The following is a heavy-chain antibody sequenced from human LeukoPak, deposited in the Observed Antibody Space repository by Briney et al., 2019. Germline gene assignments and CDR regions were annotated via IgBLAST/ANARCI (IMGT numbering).Heavy chain of an antibody. CDR2: IYYSGST. D-gene: IGHD6-19*01. J-gene: IGHJ4*02. CDR3: ARSSSGWYDY. Sequence: SEPLSLTCTVSGGSISSYYWSWIRQPPGKGLEWIGYIYYSGSTNYNPSLKSRVTISVDTSKNQFSLKLSSVTAADTAVYYCARSSSGWYDYWGQGTLVTVSS. CDR1: GGSISSYY. V-gene: IGHV4-59*01.